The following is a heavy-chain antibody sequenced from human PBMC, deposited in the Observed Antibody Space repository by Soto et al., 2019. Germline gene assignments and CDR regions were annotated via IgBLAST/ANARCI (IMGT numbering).Heavy chain of an antibody. CDR2: ISVSGDKS. J-gene: IGHJ4*02. CDR1: GFTFSNFA. V-gene: IGHV3-23*01. D-gene: IGHD2-2*01. CDR3: AKEDCTTASCYGGIDY. Sequence: HPGRSLRLSCAASGFTFSNFAMSWVRQAPGKGLEWVSTISVSGDKSYYADSVKGRFTISRDSSQNALYLLINSLRADDTAVYYCAKEDCTTASCYGGIDYWGQGA.